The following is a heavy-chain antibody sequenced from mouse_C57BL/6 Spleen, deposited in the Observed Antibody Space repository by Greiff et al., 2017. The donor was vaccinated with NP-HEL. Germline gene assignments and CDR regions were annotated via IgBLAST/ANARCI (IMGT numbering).Heavy chain of an antibody. Sequence: QVQLQQSGPELVKPGASVKISCKASGYAFSSSWMNWVKQRPGKGLEWIGRIYPGDGDTNYNGKFKGKATLTADKSSSTAYMQLSSLTSEDSAVYFCARSRDYSNSYYAMDYWGQGTSVTVSS. V-gene: IGHV1-82*01. CDR3: ARSRDYSNSYYAMDY. CDR1: GYAFSSSW. CDR2: IYPGDGDT. D-gene: IGHD2-5*01. J-gene: IGHJ4*01.